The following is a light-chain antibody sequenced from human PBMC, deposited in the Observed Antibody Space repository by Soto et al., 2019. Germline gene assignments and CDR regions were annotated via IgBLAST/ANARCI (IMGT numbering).Light chain of an antibody. V-gene: IGLV1-40*01. CDR2: GNN. CDR1: SCNMGTGYD. J-gene: IGLJ2*01. Sequence: QSLLTQPPSVSGAPGQRVTISCTGSSCNMGTGYDVHWYQQHPGMAPKLLIYGNNHRPSGVPDRFSGSKSGTSASLAITGLQAEDEADYYCQSYDSSLRGSVFGGGTKLTVL. CDR3: QSYDSSLRGSV.